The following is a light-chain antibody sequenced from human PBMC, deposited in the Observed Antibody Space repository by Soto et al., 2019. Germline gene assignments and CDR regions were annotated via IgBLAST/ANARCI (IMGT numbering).Light chain of an antibody. Sequence: EIVMTQYPATLSVSPGERATLSCRASQTVSNNLAWYQQKPGQAPRLLFYSSSTKATGDPARFSGSRSGPAFTLTISSLQSEDFAVYYCQQYNSWPLTFGGGTKVEPK. CDR2: SSS. V-gene: IGKV3-15*01. CDR3: QQYNSWPLT. CDR1: QTVSNN. J-gene: IGKJ4*01.